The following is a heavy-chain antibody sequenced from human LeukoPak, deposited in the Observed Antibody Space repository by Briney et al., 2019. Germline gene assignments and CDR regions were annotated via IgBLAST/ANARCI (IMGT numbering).Heavy chain of an antibody. Sequence: PSETPSLTCAVYGGSFSGYYWSWIRQPPGKGLEWIGEINHSGSTNYNPSLKSRVTISVDTSKNQFSLKLSSVTAADTAVYYCARGPHTGVNYYDSSGYYHWGQGTLVTVSS. CDR2: INHSGST. D-gene: IGHD3-22*01. J-gene: IGHJ5*02. V-gene: IGHV4-34*01. CDR1: GGSFSGYY. CDR3: ARGPHTGVNYYDSSGYYH.